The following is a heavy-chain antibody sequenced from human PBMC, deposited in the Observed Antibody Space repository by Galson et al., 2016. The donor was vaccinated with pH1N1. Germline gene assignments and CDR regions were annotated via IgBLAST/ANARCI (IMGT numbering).Heavy chain of an antibody. CDR3: ARHSPGRAVGVFDC. Sequence: CAISGDSVSSNSAAWNWIRQSPSRGLEWLGRTYYRSKWFYNYAVSVQGRITINPDTSKHQFSLQLNSVTPEETAVYYCARHSPGRAVGVFDCWGQGTLVTVSS. J-gene: IGHJ4*02. CDR2: TYYRSKWFY. V-gene: IGHV6-1*01. D-gene: IGHD6-19*01. CDR1: GDSVSSNSAA.